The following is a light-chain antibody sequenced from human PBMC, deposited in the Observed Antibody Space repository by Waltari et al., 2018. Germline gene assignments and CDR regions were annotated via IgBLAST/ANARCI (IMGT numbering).Light chain of an antibody. V-gene: IGLV1-47*01. CDR3: AAWDDTLSAVL. CDR1: RSNIGINY. CDR2: RNT. Sequence: QSVLTQPPSASGTPGQRVTISCSGSRSNIGINYVYWYQHLPGTTPKLLTYRNTQRPSGVPDRFSGSKSGTSASLAISGLRSEDEADYYCAAWDDTLSAVLFGGGTNLTVL. J-gene: IGLJ3*02.